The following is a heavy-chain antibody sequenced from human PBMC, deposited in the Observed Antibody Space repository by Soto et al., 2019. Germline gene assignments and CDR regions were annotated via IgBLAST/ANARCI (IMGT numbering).Heavy chain of an antibody. CDR1: NGSFSDYF. J-gene: IGHJ4*02. V-gene: IGHV4-34*01. CDR3: ARGKSSGPLYYFDT. D-gene: IGHD6-19*01. CDR2: IKESGFA. Sequence: SETLSLTCGVYNGSFSDYFWNWIRQPPGKGLEWIGEIKESGFATYNPSLKGRVTMSVDTANNQFSLKVTSVTAADTAVYYCARGKSSGPLYYFDTWGQGTLVTVSS.